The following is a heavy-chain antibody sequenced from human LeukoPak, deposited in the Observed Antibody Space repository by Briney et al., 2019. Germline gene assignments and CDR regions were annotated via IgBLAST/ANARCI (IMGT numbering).Heavy chain of an antibody. D-gene: IGHD3-16*01. CDR1: GGSFSGYS. CDR2: INHSGST. Sequence: SETLSLTCAVYGGSFSGYSWSWIRQPPGKGLEWIGEINHSGSTNYNPSLKSRVTISVDTSKKQFSLKLSSVAAADTAVYYCARGRLLMWFDPWGQGTLVTVSS. J-gene: IGHJ5*02. V-gene: IGHV4-34*01. CDR3: ARGRLLMWFDP.